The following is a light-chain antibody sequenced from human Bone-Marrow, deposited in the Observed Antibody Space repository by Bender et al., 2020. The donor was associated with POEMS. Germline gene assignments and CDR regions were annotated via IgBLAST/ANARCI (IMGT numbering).Light chain of an antibody. CDR3: CSYAGSYTLI. J-gene: IGLJ2*01. V-gene: IGLV2-11*01. CDR1: SSDVGDYNY. Sequence: QSALTQPRSVSGSPGQSVTISCTGASSDVGDYNYISWYQQHPGKAPKLMIYDVSKRPSGVPDRFSGSKSGNTASLTISGLRAEDEADYYCCSYAGSYTLIFGGGTKLTVL. CDR2: DVS.